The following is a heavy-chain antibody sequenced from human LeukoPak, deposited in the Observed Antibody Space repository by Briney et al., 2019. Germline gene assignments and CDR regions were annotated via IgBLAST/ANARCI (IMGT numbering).Heavy chain of an antibody. V-gene: IGHV3-23*01. CDR1: GFTFSSYA. Sequence: PGGSLRLSCAASGFTFSSYAMRWVRQAPGKGLEWVSAISGSGGSTYYADSVKGRFTISRDNSKNTLYLQMNSLRAEDTAVYYCAKDPYSSSWYFWFDPWGQGTLVTVSS. CDR3: AKDPYSSSWYFWFDP. CDR2: ISGSGGST. D-gene: IGHD6-13*01. J-gene: IGHJ5*02.